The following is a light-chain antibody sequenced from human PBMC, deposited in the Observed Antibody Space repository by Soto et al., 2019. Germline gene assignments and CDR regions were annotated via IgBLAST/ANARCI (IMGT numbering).Light chain of an antibody. J-gene: IGLJ3*02. CDR2: EDN. CDR1: SSNIGNNY. V-gene: IGLV1-51*01. Sequence: QAVVTQPPSVSAAPGQTVTISCSGSSSNIGNNYMSWYQQLPGTAPKMIMYEDNKRISGVPDRFSGSRSGTSASLAITGLQTGDEADYYCGTWDSILSAGVFGGGTKLTVL. CDR3: GTWDSILSAGV.